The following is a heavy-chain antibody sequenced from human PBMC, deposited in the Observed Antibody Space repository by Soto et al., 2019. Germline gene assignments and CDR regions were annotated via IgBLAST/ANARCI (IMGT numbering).Heavy chain of an antibody. CDR3: ARVIWGVTMVRGVPGRYYYGMDV. V-gene: IGHV4-34*01. CDR1: GGSFTGYY. J-gene: IGHJ6*02. CDR2: SNHVGNT. Sequence: SETLSLTCAVYGGSFTGYYWSWIRQPPGKGREWIGESNHVGNTNYNPSLKSRVTISVDTSKNQFSLKLSSVTAADTAVYYCARVIWGVTMVRGVPGRYYYGMDVWGQGTTVTVSS. D-gene: IGHD3-10*01.